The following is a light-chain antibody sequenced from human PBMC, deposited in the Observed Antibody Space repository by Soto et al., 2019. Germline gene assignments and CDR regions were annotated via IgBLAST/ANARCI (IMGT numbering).Light chain of an antibody. CDR2: EVS. J-gene: IGLJ2*01. CDR1: SSDVGGYNY. V-gene: IGLV2-8*01. Sequence: QSALTQPPSASASPGQSVTISCTGTSSDVGGYNYVSWYQQHPGKAPKLMIYEVSKRPSGVPHRFSGSKSGNTASLTVSGLQAEDEADYYCSSYAGSNNLVFGGGTKVTVL. CDR3: SSYAGSNNLV.